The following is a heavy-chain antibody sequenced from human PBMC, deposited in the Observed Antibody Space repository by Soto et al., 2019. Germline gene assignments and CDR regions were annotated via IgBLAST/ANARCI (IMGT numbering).Heavy chain of an antibody. D-gene: IGHD3-22*01. CDR2: IYYSGST. Sequence: KPSETLSLTCTVSGGSISSSSYYWFWIRQPPGKGLEWIGSIYYSGSTYYNPSLKSRVTISVDTSKNQFSLKLSSVTAADTAVYYCARHGSVTYYYDSSGYYREGLFPYYFDYWGQGTLVTSPQ. CDR1: GGSISSSSYY. J-gene: IGHJ4*02. V-gene: IGHV4-39*01. CDR3: ARHGSVTYYYDSSGYYREGLFPYYFDY.